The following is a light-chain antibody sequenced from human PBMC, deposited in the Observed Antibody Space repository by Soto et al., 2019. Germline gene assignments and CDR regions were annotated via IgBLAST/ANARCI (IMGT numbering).Light chain of an antibody. CDR2: GAS. CDR1: QPIASN. J-gene: IGKJ2*01. V-gene: IGKV3-20*01. CDR3: QQYGRIHT. Sequence: SLAAVSVSKGGRATLSCRASQPIASNVAWYQQRPGQPPRLLIFGASTRASDVPDGFTGSGSGTDFTLTITRLEPEDFAVYYCQQYGRIHTFG.